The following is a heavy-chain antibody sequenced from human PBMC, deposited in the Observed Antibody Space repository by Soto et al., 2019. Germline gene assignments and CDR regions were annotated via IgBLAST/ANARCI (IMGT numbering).Heavy chain of an antibody. J-gene: IGHJ6*02. CDR3: ARDIITVIGGEIYYYFGMDV. CDR2: INQSGTT. D-gene: IGHD3-10*01. Sequence: SETLSLTCAVNGGSFREYYWSWLRQPPGKGLEWIGEINQSGTTHYNPSPKRRINISIDTSKNQFSLNLTSVTAADTATYYCARDIITVIGGEIYYYFGMDVWGQGTTVTVSS. CDR1: GGSFREYY. V-gene: IGHV4-34*01.